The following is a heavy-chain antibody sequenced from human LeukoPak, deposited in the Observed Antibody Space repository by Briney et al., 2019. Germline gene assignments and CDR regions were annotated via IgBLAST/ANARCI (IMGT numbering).Heavy chain of an antibody. CDR3: ARTTEAHSWRTRYYDYYMDV. CDR2: IYYSGST. V-gene: IGHV4-59*01. D-gene: IGHD6-13*01. CDR1: GESFSGYY. J-gene: IGHJ6*03. Sequence: SETLSLTCAVYGESFSGYYWSWIRQPPGKGLEWIGYIYYSGSTNYNPSLKSRVTISVDTPKNQFSLKLSSVTAADTAVYYCARTTEAHSWRTRYYDYYMDVWGKGTTVTVSS.